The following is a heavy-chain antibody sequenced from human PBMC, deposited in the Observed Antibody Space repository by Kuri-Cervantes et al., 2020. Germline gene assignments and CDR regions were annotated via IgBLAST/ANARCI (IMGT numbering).Heavy chain of an antibody. D-gene: IGHD2-15*01. V-gene: IGHV4-38-2*02. Sequence: SQTLSLTCAVSGYSISSDYYWGWIRQPPGKGLEWIGSIYYSGSTYYNPSLKSRVTISVDTSKNQFSLKLSSVTAADTAVYYCARDCSGGSCPTEYYGMDVWGQGTTVTVSS. J-gene: IGHJ6*02. CDR3: ARDCSGGSCPTEYYGMDV. CDR2: IYYSGST. CDR1: GYSISSDYY.